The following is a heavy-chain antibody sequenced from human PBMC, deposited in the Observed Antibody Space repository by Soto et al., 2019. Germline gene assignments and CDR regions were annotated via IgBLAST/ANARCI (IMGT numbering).Heavy chain of an antibody. CDR2: ISPYDDDT. CDR3: ARGVYYDSSGSRNYHYYGMDV. D-gene: IGHD3-22*01. Sequence: ASVKVSCKASGYTFSSYGISWVRQAPGQGLEWLGWISPYDDDTKYAQNLQGRVRMTTDTSTRTVYIDLRSLRSDDTAIYYFARGVYYDSSGSRNYHYYGMDVWGQGTTVTVSS. V-gene: IGHV1-18*01. CDR1: GYTFSSYG. J-gene: IGHJ6*02.